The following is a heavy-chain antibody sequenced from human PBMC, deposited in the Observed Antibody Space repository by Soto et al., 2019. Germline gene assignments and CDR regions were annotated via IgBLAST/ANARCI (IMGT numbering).Heavy chain of an antibody. D-gene: IGHD7-27*01. J-gene: IGHJ4*02. CDR3: ARDPKPSGRQHWAFKYFVS. CDR1: GFSFSISP. V-gene: IGHV3-30-3*01. Sequence: FLRLSCAASGFSFSISPMHWVRQAPGKGPEWVALISYDGTNKFYADSVKGRFTISRDNSKSTFYLQVDSLRPEDAAVYYCARDPKPSGRQHWAFKYFVSWGPGTLVTVSS. CDR2: ISYDGTNK.